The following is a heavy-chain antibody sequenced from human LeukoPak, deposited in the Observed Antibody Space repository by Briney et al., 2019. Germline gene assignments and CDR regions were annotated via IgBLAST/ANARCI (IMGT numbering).Heavy chain of an antibody. Sequence: ASVKVSCKASGYTFTSYYMHWVRQAPGQGPEWMGWINPNSGGTNYAQKFQGRVTMTRDTSISTAHMELSRLRSDDTAVYYCARPAATTRRLNWFDPWGQGTLVTVSS. CDR3: ARPAATTRRLNWFDP. CDR2: INPNSGGT. CDR1: GYTFTSYY. J-gene: IGHJ5*02. V-gene: IGHV1-2*02. D-gene: IGHD2-15*01.